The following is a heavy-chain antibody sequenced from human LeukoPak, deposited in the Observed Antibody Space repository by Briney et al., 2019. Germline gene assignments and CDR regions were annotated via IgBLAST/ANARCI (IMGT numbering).Heavy chain of an antibody. CDR3: ARGIVAATGLPEAP. D-gene: IGHD1-26*01. V-gene: IGHV4-61*02. Sequence: SETLSLTCTVSGGSISSGTYFWTWIRQPAGKGLEWIGRIYTSGSTNYSPSLKSRVTISVDTSKNQFSLKLSSVTAADTAVYYCARGIVAATGLPEAPWGQGTLVTVSS. CDR1: GGSISSGTYF. CDR2: IYTSGST. J-gene: IGHJ5*02.